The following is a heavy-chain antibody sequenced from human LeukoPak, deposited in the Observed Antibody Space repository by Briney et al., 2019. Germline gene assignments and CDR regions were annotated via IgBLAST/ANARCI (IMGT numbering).Heavy chain of an antibody. J-gene: IGHJ4*02. CDR1: GFTFSNYA. CDR2: ISYDESNK. CDR3: ARVELAYSGCDYRLGY. D-gene: IGHD5-12*01. Sequence: PGGSLRLSCAASGFTFSNYAMHWVRQAPGTGLEWVALISYDESNKHYADSVKGRFTISRDNSKNSLYLQMNSLRAEDSAVYYCARVELAYSGCDYRLGYWGQGTLVTVSS. V-gene: IGHV3-30-3*01.